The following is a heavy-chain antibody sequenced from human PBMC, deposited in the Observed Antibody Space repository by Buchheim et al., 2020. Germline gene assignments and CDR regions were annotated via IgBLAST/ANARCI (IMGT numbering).Heavy chain of an antibody. D-gene: IGHD3-22*01. Sequence: QLQLQESGPGLVKPSETLSLTCTVSGGSISSSSYYWGWIRQPPGKGLEWIGSIYYSGSTYYNPSLKSRVTISVDTSKNQFSLKLSSVTAADTAVYYCARVDYDSSGPPYYFDYWGQGTL. J-gene: IGHJ4*02. CDR1: GGSISSSSYY. V-gene: IGHV4-39*07. CDR2: IYYSGST. CDR3: ARVDYDSSGPPYYFDY.